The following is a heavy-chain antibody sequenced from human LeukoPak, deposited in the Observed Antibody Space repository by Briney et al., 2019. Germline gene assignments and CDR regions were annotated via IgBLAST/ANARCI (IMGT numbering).Heavy chain of an antibody. V-gene: IGHV4-31*03. J-gene: IGHJ6*03. CDR3: ARMGPGGDCSSTSCHERFGYYYYYMDV. CDR2: IYYSGST. Sequence: SETLSLTCTVSGGSISSGGYYWSWIRQHPGKGLEWIGYIYYSGSTYYNPSLKSRVTISVDTSKNQFSLKLSSVTAADTAVYYCARMGPGGDCSSTSCHERFGYYYYYMDVWGKGTTVTVSS. D-gene: IGHD2-2*01. CDR1: GGSISSGGYY.